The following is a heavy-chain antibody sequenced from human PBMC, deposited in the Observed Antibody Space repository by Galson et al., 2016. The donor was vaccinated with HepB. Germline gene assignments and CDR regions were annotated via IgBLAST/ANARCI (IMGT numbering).Heavy chain of an antibody. CDR2: IFDSGSA. CDR3: ARGTTTTFGVFTHYNWFDA. J-gene: IGHJ5*02. Sequence: TLSLTCSVSGGSISSGTTYWSWIRQHPEKGLEWIGAIFDSGSAYYNPSLRSRVIISADTSKNQFSLKLSSVTAADTAVYYCARGTTTTFGVFTHYNWFDAWGQGTLVTISS. V-gene: IGHV4-31*03. CDR1: GGSISSGTTY. D-gene: IGHD3-3*01.